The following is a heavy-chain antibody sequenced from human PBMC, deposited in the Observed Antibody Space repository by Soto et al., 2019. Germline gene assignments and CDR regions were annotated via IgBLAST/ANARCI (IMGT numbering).Heavy chain of an antibody. V-gene: IGHV3-21*01. CDR1: GFTFSSYS. Sequence: GGSLRLSCAASGFTFSSYSMNWVRQAPGKGLEWVSSISSSSSYIYYADSVKGRFTISRDNAKNSLYLQMNSLRAEDTAVYYCARDEGNYYGSGSYNYYYYYYVMDVWGQGTTVTVSS. J-gene: IGHJ6*02. D-gene: IGHD3-10*01. CDR2: ISSSSSYI. CDR3: ARDEGNYYGSGSYNYYYYYYVMDV.